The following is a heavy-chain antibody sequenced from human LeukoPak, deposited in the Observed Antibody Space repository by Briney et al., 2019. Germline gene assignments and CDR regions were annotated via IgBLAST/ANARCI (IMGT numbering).Heavy chain of an antibody. V-gene: IGHV3-30*04. J-gene: IGHJ3*02. Sequence: GGSLRLSCVVSGFPFSSYVMHWVRQAPGKGLEWVAIISYDGSNEYYGDSVKGRFTMSRDNAKNSLYLQMNSLRAEDTAVYYCARPVVAATTPDTFDIWGQGTMVTVSS. CDR1: GFPFSSYV. D-gene: IGHD2-15*01. CDR3: ARPVVAATTPDTFDI. CDR2: ISYDGSNE.